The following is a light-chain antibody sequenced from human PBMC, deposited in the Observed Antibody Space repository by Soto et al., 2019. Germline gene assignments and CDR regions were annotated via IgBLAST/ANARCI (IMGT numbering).Light chain of an antibody. CDR1: QSIRSW. CDR3: QQYDSFSKT. Sequence: DIQMTQSPSTLSASVGDRVTITCRASQSIRSWLAWYQQKPGKAPQLLIYDASNLESGVPSRFSGSGSGTEFTLTISSLQPDDFATYYCQQYDSFSKTFGRDTGVDIK. CDR2: DAS. J-gene: IGKJ1*01. V-gene: IGKV1-5*01.